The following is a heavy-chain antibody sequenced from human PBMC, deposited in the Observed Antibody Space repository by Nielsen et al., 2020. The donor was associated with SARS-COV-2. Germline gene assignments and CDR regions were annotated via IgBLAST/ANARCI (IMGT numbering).Heavy chain of an antibody. CDR3: ARGSFSRDIWSGTPLDY. V-gene: IGHV1-46*01. CDR1: GYKFSNYY. CDR2: INPGGGAT. Sequence: ASVKVSCKASGYKFSNYYMYWVRQAPGQGLEWLGMINPGGGATYYPRKFQGRVTMTMHTSTTTVHMELSSLRSDDTAVYFCARGSFSRDIWSGTPLDYWGQGTLVTVSS. J-gene: IGHJ4*01. D-gene: IGHD3-3*01.